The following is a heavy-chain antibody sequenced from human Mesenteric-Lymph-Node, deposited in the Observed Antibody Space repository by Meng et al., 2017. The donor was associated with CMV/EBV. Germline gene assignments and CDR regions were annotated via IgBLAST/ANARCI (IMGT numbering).Heavy chain of an antibody. CDR3: ARDPGLLLTMNDF. V-gene: IGHV1-2*02. J-gene: IGHJ4*02. CDR2: INPNSGGT. D-gene: IGHD2-15*01. Sequence: ASVKVSCKASGGTFSNFAINWVRQAPGQGLEWMGWINPNSGGTNYAQKFQGRVTMTRDTSISTAYMELRSLRYDDTAVYYCARDPGLLLTMNDFWGQGTLVTVSS. CDR1: GGTFSNFA.